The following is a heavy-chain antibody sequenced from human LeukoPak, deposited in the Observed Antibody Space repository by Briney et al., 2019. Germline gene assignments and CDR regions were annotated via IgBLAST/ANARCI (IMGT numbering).Heavy chain of an antibody. Sequence: SETLSLTCAVYGGSFSGYYWSWIRQPPGKGLEWIGEINHSGSTNYNPSLKSRVTISVDTSKNQFSLKLSTVTAADTAVYYGATRQWRRTSCYIVHLFAPWGQGTLVTVSS. CDR1: GGSFSGYY. CDR3: ATRQWRRTSCYIVHLFAP. J-gene: IGHJ5*02. CDR2: INHSGST. V-gene: IGHV4-34*01. D-gene: IGHD2-2*02.